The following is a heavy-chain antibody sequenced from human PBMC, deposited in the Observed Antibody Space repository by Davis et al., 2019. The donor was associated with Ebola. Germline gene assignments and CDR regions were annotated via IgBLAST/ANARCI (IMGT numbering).Heavy chain of an antibody. Sequence: SETLSLTCTVSGGSTSSSRYYWGWIRQPPGKGLEWIGSIDYSGSTYHNPSLKSRVTISVDTSKNQFSLKLSSVTAADTAVYYCARLVFSSSWYGYYYYGMDVWGQGTTVTVSS. CDR3: ARLVFSSSWYGYYYYGMDV. J-gene: IGHJ6*02. CDR2: IDYSGST. CDR1: GGSTSSSRYY. D-gene: IGHD6-13*01. V-gene: IGHV4-39*01.